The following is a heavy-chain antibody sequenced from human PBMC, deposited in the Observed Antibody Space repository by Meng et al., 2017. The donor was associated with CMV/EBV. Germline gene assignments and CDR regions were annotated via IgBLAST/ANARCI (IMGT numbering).Heavy chain of an antibody. Sequence: FTFSSYALGWVRLAPGKGLEWVSAISGSGGSTYYADSVKGRFTISRDNSKNTLYLQMNSLRAEDTAVYYCAKGYCSSTSCSPNWFDPWGQGTLVTVSS. CDR3: AKGYCSSTSCSPNWFDP. J-gene: IGHJ5*02. D-gene: IGHD2-2*01. V-gene: IGHV3-23*01. CDR2: ISGSGGST. CDR1: FTFSSYA.